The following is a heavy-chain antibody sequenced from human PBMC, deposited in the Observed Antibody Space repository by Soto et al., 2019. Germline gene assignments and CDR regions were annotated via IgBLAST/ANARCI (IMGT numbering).Heavy chain of an antibody. Sequence: GGSLRLSCAASGFTFSSYAMSWVRQAPGKGLEWVSALSGSGGSTYYADSVKGRFTISRDNSKNTLYLQMNSLRAEDTAVYYCAKAQGLLWFYDYWGQGTLVTVSS. V-gene: IGHV3-23*01. J-gene: IGHJ4*02. CDR2: LSGSGGST. CDR3: AKAQGLLWFYDY. D-gene: IGHD3-10*01. CDR1: GFTFSSYA.